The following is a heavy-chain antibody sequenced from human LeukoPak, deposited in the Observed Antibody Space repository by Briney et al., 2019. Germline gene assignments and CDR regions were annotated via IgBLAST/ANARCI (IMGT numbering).Heavy chain of an antibody. D-gene: IGHD4/OR15-4a*01. CDR2: IIPIFGTA. Sequence: SVKVSXKASGGTFSSYAISWVRQAPGQGLEWMGGIIPIFGTANYAQKFQGRVTITTDESTSTAYMELSSLRSEDTAVYYCVGAEEANLDAFDIWGQGTMVTVSS. J-gene: IGHJ3*02. CDR3: VGAEEANLDAFDI. V-gene: IGHV1-69*05. CDR1: GGTFSSYA.